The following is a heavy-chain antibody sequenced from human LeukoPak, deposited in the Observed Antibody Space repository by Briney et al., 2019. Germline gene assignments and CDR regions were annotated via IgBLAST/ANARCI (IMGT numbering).Heavy chain of an antibody. Sequence: GGSLRLSCAASGFIFSNYGMSWVRQAPGKGLEWVSAIRGNAGTTYYADSVKGRFTIFRDNYKNMVNLQMNSLRVEDTAVYYCAKGHGDASGYYYFDSWGQGTLVTVSS. CDR3: AKGHGDASGYYYFDS. D-gene: IGHD3-22*01. V-gene: IGHV3-23*01. CDR1: GFIFSNYG. CDR2: IRGNAGTT. J-gene: IGHJ4*02.